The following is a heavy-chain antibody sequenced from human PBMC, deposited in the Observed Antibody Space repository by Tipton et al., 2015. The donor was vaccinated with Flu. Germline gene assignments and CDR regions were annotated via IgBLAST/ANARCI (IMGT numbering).Heavy chain of an antibody. CDR1: GFTFSSYA. V-gene: IGHV3-23*01. CDR3: ARRWDYYDSSDYYYGKPFDY. CDR2: ISGSGGST. D-gene: IGHD3-22*01. Sequence: SLRLSCAASGFTFSSYAMSWVRQAPGKGLEWVSAISGSGGSTYYADSVKGRFTISRDNSKNTLYLQMNSLRAEDTAVYYCARRWDYYDSSDYYYGKPFDYWGQGTLVTVSS. J-gene: IGHJ4*02.